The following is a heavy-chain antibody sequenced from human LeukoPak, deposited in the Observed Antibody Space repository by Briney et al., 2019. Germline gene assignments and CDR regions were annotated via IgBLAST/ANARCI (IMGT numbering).Heavy chain of an antibody. CDR2: VYYTGST. Sequence: SETLSLTCTVSGASITNSLCYWGWIRQPPGKGLEWIATVYYTGSTYYNPSLKSRVTISIDTSKSHFSPKLSSVTAADMAVYYCARQDFGSGILPGYWGQGTLVTVSS. CDR1: GASITNSLCY. V-gene: IGHV4-39*01. D-gene: IGHD3-10*01. CDR3: ARQDFGSGILPGY. J-gene: IGHJ4*02.